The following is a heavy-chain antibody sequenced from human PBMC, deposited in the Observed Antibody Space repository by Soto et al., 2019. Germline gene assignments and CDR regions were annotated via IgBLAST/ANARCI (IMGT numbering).Heavy chain of an antibody. CDR1: GGSISSYY. D-gene: IGHD4-17*01. V-gene: IGHV4-59*01. CDR3: ARARLVMTTVTTFDY. CDR2: IYYSGST. Sequence: SETLSLTCTVSGGSISSYYWSWIRQPPGKGLEWIGYIYYSGSTNYNPSLKSRVTISVDTSKNQFSLKLSSVTAADTAVYYCARARLVMTTVTTFDYWGQGTLVTVSS. J-gene: IGHJ4*02.